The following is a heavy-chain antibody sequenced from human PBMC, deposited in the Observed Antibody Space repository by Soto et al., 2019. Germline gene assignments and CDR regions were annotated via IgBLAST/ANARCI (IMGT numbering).Heavy chain of an antibody. Sequence: QITLKESGPPLVKPTQTLTLTCTFSGFSLSTSGVGVGWIRQPPGKALEWLALIYWDDDKRYSPSLKSRLTITKDTSKNQVVLTMTNMDPVDTATYYCARLRWLQFNFDYWGQGTLVTVSS. CDR1: GFSLSTSGVG. D-gene: IGHD5-12*01. CDR2: IYWDDDK. J-gene: IGHJ4*02. V-gene: IGHV2-5*02. CDR3: ARLRWLQFNFDY.